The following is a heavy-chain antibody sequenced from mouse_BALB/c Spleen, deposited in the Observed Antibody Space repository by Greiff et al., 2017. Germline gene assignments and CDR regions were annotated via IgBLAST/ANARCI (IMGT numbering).Heavy chain of an antibody. V-gene: IGHV5-17*02. J-gene: IGHJ2*01. D-gene: IGHD2-2*01. CDR3: AREKGYDYFDY. CDR1: GFTFSSFG. CDR2: ISSGSSTI. Sequence: EVKLMESGGGLVQPGGSRKLSCAASGFTFSSFGMHWVRQAPEKGLEWVAYISSGSSTIYYADTVKGRFTISRDNPKNTLFLQMTSLRSEDTAMYYCAREKGYDYFDYWGQGTTLTVSS.